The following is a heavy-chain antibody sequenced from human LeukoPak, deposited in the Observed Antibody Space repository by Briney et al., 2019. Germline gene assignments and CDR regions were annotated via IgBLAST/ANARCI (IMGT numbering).Heavy chain of an antibody. J-gene: IGHJ5*02. V-gene: IGHV4-31*03. CDR2: IYYSGST. D-gene: IGHD6-13*01. Sequence: SETLSLTCTVSGGSISSGGYYWSWIRQHPGKGLEWIGYIYYSGSTYYNPSLKSRVTISVDTSKNQFSLKLSSVTAADTAVYYCAGVRRSSSWYKWFDPWGQGTLVTVSS. CDR3: AGVRRSSSWYKWFDP. CDR1: GGSISSGGYY.